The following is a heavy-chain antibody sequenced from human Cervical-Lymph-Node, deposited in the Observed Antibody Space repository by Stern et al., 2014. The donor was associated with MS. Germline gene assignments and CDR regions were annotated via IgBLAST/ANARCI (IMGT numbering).Heavy chain of an antibody. D-gene: IGHD1-1*01. CDR3: ARRGHGYMGIDY. J-gene: IGHJ4*02. CDR1: GYRFTNNW. V-gene: IGHV5-51*03. Sequence: EVKLLESGAEVRKPGESLRISCEVSGYRFTNNWIGWVRQVPGKGLEWMGIIYTGDSETRYSPSFQGQGTILVDKSNSITYLQWSSLKASDTAIYYCARRGHGYMGIDYWGQGTLVTVSS. CDR2: IYTGDSET.